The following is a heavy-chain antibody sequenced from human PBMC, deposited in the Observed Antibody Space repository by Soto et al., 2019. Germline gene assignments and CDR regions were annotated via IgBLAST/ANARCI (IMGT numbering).Heavy chain of an antibody. CDR1: GGSISSYY. CDR2: IYYSGST. CDR3: ARGRDYYGSEKYYYFDY. J-gene: IGHJ4*02. V-gene: IGHV4-59*01. Sequence: SETLSLTCTVSGGSISSYYWSWIRQPPGKGLEWIGYIYYSGSTNYNPSLKSRVTISVDTSKNQFSLKLSSVTAADTAVYYCARGRDYYGSEKYYYFDYWGQGNLVTVSS. D-gene: IGHD3-10*01.